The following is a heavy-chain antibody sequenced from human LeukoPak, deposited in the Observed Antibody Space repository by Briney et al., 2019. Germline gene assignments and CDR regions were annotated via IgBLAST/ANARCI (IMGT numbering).Heavy chain of an antibody. V-gene: IGHV4-39*07. D-gene: IGHD3-10*01. CDR1: GGSISSSSYY. CDR3: ARVESSGSYYGIDY. Sequence: SETLSLTCTVSGGSISSSSYYWGWIRQPPGKGLEWIGSIYYSGSTYYNPSLRSRVTISVDTSKNQFSLKLSFVTAADTAVYYCARVESSGSYYGIDYWGQGTLVTVSS. CDR2: IYYSGST. J-gene: IGHJ4*02.